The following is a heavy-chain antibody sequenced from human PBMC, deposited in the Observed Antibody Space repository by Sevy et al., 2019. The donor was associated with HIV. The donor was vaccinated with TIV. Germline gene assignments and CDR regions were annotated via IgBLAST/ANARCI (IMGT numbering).Heavy chain of an antibody. D-gene: IGHD3-10*01. V-gene: IGHV3-48*02. J-gene: IGHJ4*02. CDR3: ARAGLLWFGELTSFDY. CDR1: GFTFSSYS. Sequence: GGSLRLSCAASGFTFSSYSMNWVRQAPGKGLEWVSYISSSSSTIYYADSVKGRFTNSRDNAKNSLYLQMISLRDEDTAVYYCARAGLLWFGELTSFDYWGQGTLVTVSS. CDR2: ISSSSSTI.